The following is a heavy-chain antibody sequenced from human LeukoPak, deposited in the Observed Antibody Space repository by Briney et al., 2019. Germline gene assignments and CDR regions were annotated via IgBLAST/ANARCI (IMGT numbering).Heavy chain of an antibody. J-gene: IGHJ4*02. D-gene: IGHD3-10*01. CDR2: ISGSGGST. CDR3: ATTGRFGDYFDY. CDR1: GFTFSSYA. Sequence: GGSLRLSCAASGFTFSSYAMSWVRQAPGKGLEWVSAISGSGGSTYYADSVKGRFTISRDNSKNTLYLQMNSLRAEDTAVYYCATTGRFGDYFDYWGQGTLVTVSS. V-gene: IGHV3-23*01.